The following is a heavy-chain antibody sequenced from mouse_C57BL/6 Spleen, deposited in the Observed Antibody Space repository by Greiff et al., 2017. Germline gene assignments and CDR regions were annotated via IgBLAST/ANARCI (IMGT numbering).Heavy chain of an antibody. CDR1: GYTFTSYW. V-gene: IGHV1-55*01. Sequence: VKLQQPGAELVKPGASVKMSCKASGYTFTSYWITWVKQRPGQGLEWIGDIYPGSGSTNYNEKFKSKATLTVDTSSSTAYMQLSSLTSEDSAVYYCARDDGYSYYYAMDYWGQGTSVTVSS. D-gene: IGHD2-3*01. J-gene: IGHJ4*01. CDR3: ARDDGYSYYYAMDY. CDR2: IYPGSGST.